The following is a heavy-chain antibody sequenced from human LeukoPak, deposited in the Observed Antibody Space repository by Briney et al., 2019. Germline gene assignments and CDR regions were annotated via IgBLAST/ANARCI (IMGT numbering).Heavy chain of an antibody. CDR2: INPSGGST. CDR1: GYTFTLYY. D-gene: IGHD2-2*01. J-gene: IGHJ5*02. Sequence: GASVKVSCKASGYTFTLYYMHWVRQAPGQGLEWMGTINPSGGSTHYAQRFQGRVTMTRDTSTSTVDMELSSLRSEDTAVYYCARGYCSSTSCYAWFGPWGQGTLVTVSS. V-gene: IGHV1-46*01. CDR3: ARGYCSSTSCYAWFGP.